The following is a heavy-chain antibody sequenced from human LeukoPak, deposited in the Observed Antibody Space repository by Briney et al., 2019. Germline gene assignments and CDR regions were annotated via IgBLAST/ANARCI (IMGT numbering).Heavy chain of an antibody. CDR1: GGSISSYY. Sequence: PSETLSLTCTVSGGSISSYYWSWIRQPPGKGLEWIGYIYYSGSTNYNPSLKSRVTISVDTSKNQFSLKLSSVTAADTAVYYCARDDSVVVPAATPFPYYDLWSGYYGNYYYYGMDVWGQGTTVTVSS. J-gene: IGHJ6*02. CDR2: IYYSGST. D-gene: IGHD3-3*01. CDR3: ARDDSVVVPAATPFPYYDLWSGYYGNYYYYGMDV. V-gene: IGHV4-59*01.